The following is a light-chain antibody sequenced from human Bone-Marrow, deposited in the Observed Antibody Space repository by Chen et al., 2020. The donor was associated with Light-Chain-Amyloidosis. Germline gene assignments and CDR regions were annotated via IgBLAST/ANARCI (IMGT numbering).Light chain of an antibody. CDR1: NIGSTS. CDR3: QVWDMSSDRPV. CDR2: DDS. Sequence: SYVLTQPSSVSVAPGQTATIACGGNNIGSTSVNWYQQTPGQAPLLVVYDDSDRPSGIPERLSGSNSGNTATLTISRVEAGDEADYCCQVWDMSSDRPVFGGGTKLTVI. V-gene: IGLV3-21*02. J-gene: IGLJ3*02.